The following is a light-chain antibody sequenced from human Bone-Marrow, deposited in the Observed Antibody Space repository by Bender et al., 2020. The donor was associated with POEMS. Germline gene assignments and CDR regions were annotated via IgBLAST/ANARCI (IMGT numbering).Light chain of an antibody. CDR2: EVS. CDR3: CSYAGGYTVI. J-gene: IGLJ2*01. V-gene: IGLV2-23*02. Sequence: QSALTQPASVSGSPGQSITISCTGTSSDVGSYNLVSWYQQHPGKAPKLMIYEVSKRPSGVSNRFSGSKSGNTASLTISGLQAEDEADYYCCSYAGGYTVILGGGTKLTVL. CDR1: SSDVGSYNL.